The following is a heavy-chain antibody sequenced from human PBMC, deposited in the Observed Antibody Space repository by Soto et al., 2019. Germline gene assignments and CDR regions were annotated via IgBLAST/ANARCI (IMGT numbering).Heavy chain of an antibody. CDR2: ISYDGSNK. CDR1: GFTFSSYA. D-gene: IGHD3-10*01. CDR3: ARDITFYY. J-gene: IGHJ4*02. V-gene: IGHV3-30-3*01. Sequence: PGGSLRLSCAASGFTFSSYAMHWVRQAPGKGLEWVAVISYDGSNKYYADSVKGRFTISRDNSKNTLYLQMNSLRAEDTAVYYCARDITFYYWGQGTLVTVSS.